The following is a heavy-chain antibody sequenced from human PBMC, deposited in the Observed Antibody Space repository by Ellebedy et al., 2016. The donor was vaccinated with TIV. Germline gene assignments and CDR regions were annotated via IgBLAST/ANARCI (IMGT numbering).Heavy chain of an antibody. V-gene: IGHV1-69*13. CDR1: GGTFSSYA. CDR2: IIPIFGTA. D-gene: IGHD3-3*01. CDR3: ARERNPYDFWSGYYLLNY. Sequence: SVKVSXXASGGTFSSYAISWVRQAPGQGLEWMGGIIPIFGTANYAQKFQGRVTITADESTSTAYMELSSLRSEDTAVYYCARERNPYDFWSGYYLLNYWGQGTLVTVSS. J-gene: IGHJ4*02.